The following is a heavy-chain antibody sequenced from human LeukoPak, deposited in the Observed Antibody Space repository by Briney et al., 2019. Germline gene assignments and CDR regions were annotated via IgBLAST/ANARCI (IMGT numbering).Heavy chain of an antibody. V-gene: IGHV1-69*05. CDR2: IIPIFGTA. D-gene: IGHD3-22*01. Sequence: SVKVSCKASGYTFTGYYMHWVRQAPGQGLEWMGGIIPIFGTANYAQKFQGRVTTTTDESTSTAYMELSSLRSEDTAVYHCARGLNYYDSTRWDYWGQGTLVTVSS. CDR1: GYTFTGYY. CDR3: ARGLNYYDSTRWDY. J-gene: IGHJ4*02.